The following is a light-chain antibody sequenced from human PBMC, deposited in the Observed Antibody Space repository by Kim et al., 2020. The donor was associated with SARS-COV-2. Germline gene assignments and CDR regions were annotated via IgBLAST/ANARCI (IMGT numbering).Light chain of an antibody. CDR3: QQYYSTPRT. CDR2: WAS. V-gene: IGKV4-1*01. Sequence: DIVMTQSPDSLAVSLGERATINCKSSQSVLYSSNNKNYLAWYQQKPGQPPKLLIYWASTRESGVPDRFSGSGSGTDFTLTISSLQADDVAVYYCQQYYSTPRTFGQGTKLEI. J-gene: IGKJ2*02. CDR1: QSVLYSSNNKNY.